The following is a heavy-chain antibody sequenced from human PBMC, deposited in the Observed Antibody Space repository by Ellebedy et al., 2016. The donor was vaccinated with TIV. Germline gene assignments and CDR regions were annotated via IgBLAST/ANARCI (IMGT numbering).Heavy chain of an antibody. D-gene: IGHD6-25*01. CDR2: ISYDGSKK. CDR3: AKDLRQRLPEIAFDI. CDR1: GFIFGSYG. Sequence: GGSLSLSXAASGFIFGSYGMHWVRQAPGKGLEWVAVISYDGSKKSYADSVKGRFTISRDNSKNTLYLQMNSLRAEDTAVYYCAKDLRQRLPEIAFDIWGQGTMVTVSS. J-gene: IGHJ3*02. V-gene: IGHV3-30*18.